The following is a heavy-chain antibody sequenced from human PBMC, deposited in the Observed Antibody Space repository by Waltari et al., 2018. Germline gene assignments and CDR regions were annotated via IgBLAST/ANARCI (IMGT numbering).Heavy chain of an antibody. CDR3: ARERAVTHEFDY. Sequence: QVQLVQSGAEVKKPGASVKVSCKASGYTFTSYDINWVRQATGQGLAWMGLMNPNSGSTGYAQKVQGRVTMSVDTSNNQLSLKLSSVTAADTALYYCARERAVTHEFDYWGQGTLVTVSS. V-gene: IGHV1-8*01. J-gene: IGHJ4*02. CDR2: MNPNSGST. D-gene: IGHD4-17*01. CDR1: GYTFTSYD.